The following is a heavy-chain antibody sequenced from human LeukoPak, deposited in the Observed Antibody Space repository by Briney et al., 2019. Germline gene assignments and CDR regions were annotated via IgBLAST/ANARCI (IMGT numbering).Heavy chain of an antibody. V-gene: IGHV4-39*01. CDR2: IYYSGST. CDR1: GGSISSSSYY. CDR3: ARRNTYYYYYGMDV. J-gene: IGHJ6*02. Sequence: SETLSLTCTVSGGSISSSSYYWGWIRQPPGKGLEWIGSIYYSGSTYYNPSLKSRVTISVDTSKNQFSLKLSSVTAADTAVYYCARRNTYYYYYGMDVWGQGTTVTVSS.